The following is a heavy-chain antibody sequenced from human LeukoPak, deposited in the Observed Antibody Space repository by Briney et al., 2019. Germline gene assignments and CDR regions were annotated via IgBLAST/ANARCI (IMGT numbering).Heavy chain of an antibody. V-gene: IGHV4-31*03. Sequence: SETLSLTCTVSGGSISSGGYFWSWIRQHPGKGLEWIGYIYYSGSTYYNPSLKGRVTISVDTSKNQFSLRLSSVTAADAAIYYCASVSYDTSLQHWGQGTLVTVSS. CDR2: IYYSGST. CDR3: ASVSYDTSLQH. J-gene: IGHJ1*01. CDR1: GGSISSGGYF. D-gene: IGHD3-22*01.